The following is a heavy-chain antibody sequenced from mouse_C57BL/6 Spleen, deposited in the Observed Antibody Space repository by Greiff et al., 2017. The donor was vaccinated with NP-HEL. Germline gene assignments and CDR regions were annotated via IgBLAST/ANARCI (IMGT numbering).Heavy chain of an antibody. V-gene: IGHV14-1*01. CDR1: GFNIKDYY. CDR3: TTPHFDY. Sequence: SGAELVRPGASVKLSCTASGFNIKDYYMHRVKQRPEQGLEWIGRIAPEDGDTEYATKFQGKATMTADTSSNTASLQLSRLTSEDTAVYYCTTPHFDYWGQGTTLTVSS. CDR2: IAPEDGDT. J-gene: IGHJ2*01.